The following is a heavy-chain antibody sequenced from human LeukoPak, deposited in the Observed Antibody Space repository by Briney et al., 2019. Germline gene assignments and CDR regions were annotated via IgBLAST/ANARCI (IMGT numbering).Heavy chain of an antibody. J-gene: IGHJ6*03. V-gene: IGHV1-69*05. D-gene: IGHD2-15*01. CDR3: ARDETPADYYYYMDV. CDR1: GGTFSSSA. CDR2: IIPIFGTT. Sequence: SVKVSCKASGGTFSSSAISWVRQAPGQGLEWMGGIIPIFGTTNYAQKFQGRVTITTDESTSTAYMELSSLRSEDTAVYYCARDETPADYYYYMDVWGKGTTVTVSS.